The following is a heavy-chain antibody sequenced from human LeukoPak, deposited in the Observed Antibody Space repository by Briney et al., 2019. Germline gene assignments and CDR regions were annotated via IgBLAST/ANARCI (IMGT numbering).Heavy chain of an antibody. J-gene: IGHJ4*02. CDR1: GFTFSSYA. CDR2: ISGSGGST. D-gene: IGHD6-19*01. V-gene: IGHV3-23*01. CDR3: AKDLESSGWYGD. Sequence: QPGASLRLSCAASGFTFSSYAMSWVRQAPGKGLEWVSAISGSGGSTYYADSVKGRFTISRDNSKNTLYLQMNSLRAEDTAVYYCAKDLESSGWYGDWGQGTLVTVSS.